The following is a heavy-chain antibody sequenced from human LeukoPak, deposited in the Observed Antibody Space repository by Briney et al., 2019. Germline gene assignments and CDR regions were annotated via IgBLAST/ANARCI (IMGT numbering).Heavy chain of an antibody. CDR1: GFTFRNYA. CDR2: ISGSGGNT. D-gene: IGHD6-19*01. CDR3: AKDPWNAAVANTNGWFDP. Sequence: GGSLRHSCAAPGFTFRNYAMSWVRRAPGKGLEWVSSISGSGGNTYYAQSVKGRFSISRDNSKNTLNLQLDSLRADDTALYFCAKDPWNAAVANTNGWFDPWGQGTLVTV. V-gene: IGHV3-23*01. J-gene: IGHJ5*02.